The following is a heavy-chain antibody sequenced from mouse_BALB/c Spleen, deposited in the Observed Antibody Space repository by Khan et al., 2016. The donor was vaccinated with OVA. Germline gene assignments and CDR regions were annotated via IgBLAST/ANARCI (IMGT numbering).Heavy chain of an antibody. D-gene: IGHD4-1*01. CDR1: GFTFSSYS. V-gene: IGHV5-6*01. CDR2: ISSGGDYN. Sequence: EVQLVESGGDLVKPGGSLKLSCAASGFTFSSYSMSWVRQTPDKRLEWVATISSGGDYNYYPDSVKGRFTISRDNARNTLYLQMSSLKSEDTAMYYGASHLTESFAYWGQGTLVTVSA. CDR3: ASHLTESFAY. J-gene: IGHJ3*01.